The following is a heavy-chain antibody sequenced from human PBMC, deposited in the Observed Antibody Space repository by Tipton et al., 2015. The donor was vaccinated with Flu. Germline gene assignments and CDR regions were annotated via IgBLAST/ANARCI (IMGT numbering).Heavy chain of an antibody. CDR3: VTNLITMVRGVITTDDAFDI. J-gene: IGHJ3*02. CDR1: GGSISSSNYY. V-gene: IGHV4-39*07. D-gene: IGHD3-10*01. Sequence: TLSLTCTVSGGSISSSNYYWGWIRQPPGKGLEWIGTIYYSGSTYYNPSLKSRVTITVATSKNQFSLKLSSVTAADTAVYYCVTNLITMVRGVITTDDAFDIWGQGTMVTVSS. CDR2: IYYSGST.